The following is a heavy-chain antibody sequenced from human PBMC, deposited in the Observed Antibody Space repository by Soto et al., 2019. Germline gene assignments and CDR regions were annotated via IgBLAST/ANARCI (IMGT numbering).Heavy chain of an antibody. CDR1: GLTFSSYA. J-gene: IGHJ3*02. V-gene: IGHV3-23*01. D-gene: IGHD2-2*01. Sequence: GGSLRLSCAASGLTFSSYAMSWVRQAPGKGLEWVSAISGSAGSTYDADSVKGRFTISRDNSKNTLYLQMNSLRAEDTALYYGAKDCDFVVVPAAMGNAFDTWGQGTMVTVSS. CDR2: ISGSAGST. CDR3: AKDCDFVVVPAAMGNAFDT.